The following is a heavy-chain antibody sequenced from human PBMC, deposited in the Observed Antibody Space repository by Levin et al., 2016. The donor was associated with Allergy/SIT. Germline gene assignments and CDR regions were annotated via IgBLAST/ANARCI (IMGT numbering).Heavy chain of an antibody. V-gene: IGHV4-39*01. CDR1: GGSISSSSYY. J-gene: IGHJ4*02. CDR2: IYYSGST. D-gene: IGHD4-17*01. CDR3: ARITVTTSYYFDY. Sequence: SETLSLTCTVSGGSISSSSYYWGWIRQPPGKGLEWIGSIYYSGSTYYNPSLKSRVTISVDTSKNQFSLKLSSVTAADTAVYYCARITVTTSYYFDYWGQGTLVTVSS.